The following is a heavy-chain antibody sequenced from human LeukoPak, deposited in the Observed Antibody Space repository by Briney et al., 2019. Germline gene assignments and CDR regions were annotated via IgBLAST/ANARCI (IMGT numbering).Heavy chain of an antibody. CDR1: GFTFSSYE. Sequence: GGSLRLSCAASGFTFSSYEMNWVRQAPGKGLEWVSYISRSGSTIYYADSVKGRFTISRDNAKNSLYLQMNSLRAEDTAVYYCARVYGSSWGFDYWGQGTLVTVSS. D-gene: IGHD6-13*01. CDR3: ARVYGSSWGFDY. J-gene: IGHJ4*02. V-gene: IGHV3-48*03. CDR2: ISRSGSTI.